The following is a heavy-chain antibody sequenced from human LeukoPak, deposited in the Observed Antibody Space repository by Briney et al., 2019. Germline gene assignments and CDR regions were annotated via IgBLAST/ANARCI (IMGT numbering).Heavy chain of an antibody. CDR3: ARLYCSGGSCHSFYYFDY. D-gene: IGHD2-15*01. Sequence: PSETLSLTCTVSGGSTSSYYWSWIRQPPGKGLEWIGYIYYSGSTNYNPSLKSRVTISVDTSKNQFSLKLSSVTAADTAVYYCARLYCSGGSCHSFYYFDYWGQGTLVTVSS. CDR1: GGSTSSYY. J-gene: IGHJ4*02. V-gene: IGHV4-59*08. CDR2: IYYSGST.